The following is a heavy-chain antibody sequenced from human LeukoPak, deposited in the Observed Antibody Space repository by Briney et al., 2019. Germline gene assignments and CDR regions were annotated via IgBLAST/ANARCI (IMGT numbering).Heavy chain of an antibody. D-gene: IGHD1-1*01. CDR3: ARVRRYHNLGFDP. CDR2: INHSGST. J-gene: IGHJ5*02. Sequence: SETLSLTCAVYGGSFSGYYWSWLRQPPGKGLEWIGEINHSGSTNYNPSLKSRVTISVDTSKNQFSLKLSSVTAADTAVYYCARVRRYHNLGFDPWGQGTLVTVSS. V-gene: IGHV4-34*01. CDR1: GGSFSGYY.